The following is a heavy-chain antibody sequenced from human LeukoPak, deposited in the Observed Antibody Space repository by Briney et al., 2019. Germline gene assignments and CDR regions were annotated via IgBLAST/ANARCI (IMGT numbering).Heavy chain of an antibody. V-gene: IGHV4-30-4*01. CDR1: GGSISSGDYY. D-gene: IGHD3-22*01. CDR3: ASASYYDRGFVDY. J-gene: IGHJ4*02. CDR2: IYYSGST. Sequence: SQTLSLTCTVSGGSISSGDYYWSWIGQPPGKGLERIGYIYYSGSTYYNPSLKSRVTISVDTSKNQFSLKLSSVTAADTAVYYCASASYYDRGFVDYWGQGTLVTVSS.